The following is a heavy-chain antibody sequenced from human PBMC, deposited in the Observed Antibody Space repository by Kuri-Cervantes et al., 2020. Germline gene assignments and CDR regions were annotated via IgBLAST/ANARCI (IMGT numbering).Heavy chain of an antibody. CDR1: GFTFDGYA. D-gene: IGHD1-26*01. CDR2: ISSNSGSI. CDR3: AKYAVGATNDELDY. Sequence: GGSLRLSCAASGFTFDGYAMHWVRQAPGKGLEWVSGISSNSGSIGYADSVKGRFTISRDNAKKSLYLQMNSLRAEDTALYYCAKYAVGATNDELDYWGQGTLVTVSS. V-gene: IGHV3-9*01. J-gene: IGHJ4*02.